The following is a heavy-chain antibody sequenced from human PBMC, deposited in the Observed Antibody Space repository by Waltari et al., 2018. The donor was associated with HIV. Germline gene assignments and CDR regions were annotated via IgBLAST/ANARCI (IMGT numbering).Heavy chain of an antibody. J-gene: IGHJ5*02. CDR3: VREAGYYDSSGYSGGDWFDP. V-gene: IGHV1-69*01. Sequence: QVQLVQSGAEVKKPGSSVKVSCKASGGTFSSYAISWVRQAPGQGLEWMGGIIPIFGTANYAQKFQGRVTITADESTSTAYMELSSLRSEDTAVYYCVREAGYYDSSGYSGGDWFDPWGQGTLVTVSS. D-gene: IGHD3-22*01. CDR2: IIPIFGTA. CDR1: GGTFSSYA.